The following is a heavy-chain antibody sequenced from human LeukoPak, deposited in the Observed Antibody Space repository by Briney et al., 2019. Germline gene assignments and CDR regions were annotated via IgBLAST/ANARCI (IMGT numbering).Heavy chain of an antibody. V-gene: IGHV4-59*01. CDR3: ARGGSIVGATPHDTFDI. Sequence: PSETLSLTCTVSGDSISSYYWSWIRQPPGKGLEWIGYIYYSGNTNYNPSLKSRVTISKDTSKNHFSLKLSSVTAADTAVYYCARGGSIVGATPHDTFDIWGQGTMVTVSS. CDR1: GDSISSYY. D-gene: IGHD1-26*01. J-gene: IGHJ3*02. CDR2: IYYSGNT.